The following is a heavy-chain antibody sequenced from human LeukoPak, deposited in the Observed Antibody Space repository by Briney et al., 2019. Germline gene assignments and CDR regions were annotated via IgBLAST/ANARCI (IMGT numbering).Heavy chain of an antibody. V-gene: IGHV1-3*01. J-gene: IGHJ4*02. CDR2: INAGNGNT. CDR3: ARDSSSGTFDY. CDR1: GYTCTSYA. D-gene: IGHD1-26*01. Sequence: ASVKVSCKASGYTCTSYAMHWVRQGPGQRLEWMGWINAGNGNTKYSQKFQGRVTITRDTSASTAYMELSSLRSEDTAVYYCARDSSSGTFDYWGQGTLVTVSS.